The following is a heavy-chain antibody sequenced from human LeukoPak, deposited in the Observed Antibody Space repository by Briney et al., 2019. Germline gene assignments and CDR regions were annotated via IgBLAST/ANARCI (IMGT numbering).Heavy chain of an antibody. V-gene: IGHV4-34*01. D-gene: IGHD3-16*02. CDR2: INHSGST. CDR1: GGSFSGYF. Sequence: SGTLSLTCAVYGGSFSGYFWSWVRQPPGKGLEWMGEINHSGSTNYNPYLMSRVTISVDATKNKFSLKLSSVAGADTAGYYCARGYAYNYIWGSYRSRAFDIWGQGTMVTVSS. J-gene: IGHJ3*02. CDR3: ARGYAYNYIWGSYRSRAFDI.